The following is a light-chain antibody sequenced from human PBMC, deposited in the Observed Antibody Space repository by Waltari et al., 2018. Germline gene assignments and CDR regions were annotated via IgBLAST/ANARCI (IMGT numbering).Light chain of an antibody. CDR1: QSISSH. CDR3: QQRSNLWT. V-gene: IGKV3-11*01. Sequence: ETVLTQSPATLSLSPGERATLSCRASQSISSHLAWYQQKPGQPPRLLIYAEAKRATGIPARFSCRGSGTDFTLTISSLEPEDFAVYYCQQRSNLWTFGQGTKVEIK. J-gene: IGKJ1*01. CDR2: AEA.